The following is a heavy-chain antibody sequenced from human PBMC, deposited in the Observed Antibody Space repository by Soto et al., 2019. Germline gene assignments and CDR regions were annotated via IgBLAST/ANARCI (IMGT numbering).Heavy chain of an antibody. V-gene: IGHV4-59*01. CDR2: NYNSGST. J-gene: IGHJ3*02. CDR3: ARDAFDI. CDR1: GGSIRTSY. Sequence: QVQLQESGPGLVKPSETLSLTCTVSGGSIRTSYWSWIRQPPGKGLEWIGYNYNSGSTNYNPSLKSRVTISVDTSKNQFSLHLSSVTAADTAVYYCARDAFDIWGQGTMVTVSS.